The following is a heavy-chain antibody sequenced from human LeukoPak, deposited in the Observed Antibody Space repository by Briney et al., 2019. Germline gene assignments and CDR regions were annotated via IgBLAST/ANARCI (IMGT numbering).Heavy chain of an antibody. CDR3: AKSRSSSSTSCYNY. Sequence: PGGSLRLSCAASGFPFSSYAMNWVRQAPGKGLEWVSAISGSGASTCYADSVKDRFTLSRDDSKNTLYLQMNSLRAEDTAVYYCAKSRSSSSTSCYNYWGQGTLVTVSS. J-gene: IGHJ4*02. CDR1: GFPFSSYA. D-gene: IGHD2-2*02. CDR2: ISGSGAST. V-gene: IGHV3-23*01.